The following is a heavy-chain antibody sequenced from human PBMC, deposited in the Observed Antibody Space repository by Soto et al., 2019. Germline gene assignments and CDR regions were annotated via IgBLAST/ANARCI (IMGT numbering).Heavy chain of an antibody. Sequence: QVQLQESGPRLVKPSQTLSLTCTVSGVSITRGGSYWGWIRQHTEKGLEWIGSIYYTGETFFNPSLDSRLSISTDTSKNQFSLKLTSVTAAYTAMSYCARSLVRALSPTDYWGQGILVTVSS. D-gene: IGHD2-15*01. CDR3: ARSLVRALSPTDY. CDR2: IYYTGET. J-gene: IGHJ4*02. V-gene: IGHV4-31*03. CDR1: GVSITRGGSY.